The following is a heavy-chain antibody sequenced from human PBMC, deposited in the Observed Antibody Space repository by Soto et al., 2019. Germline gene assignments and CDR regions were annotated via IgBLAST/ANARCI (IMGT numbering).Heavy chain of an antibody. J-gene: IGHJ3*02. CDR1: GFTFSTYA. D-gene: IGHD4-17*01. Sequence: EAQLLESGGGLGQPGGSLRLSCAASGFTFSTYAMSWVRQAPGKGLEWVSAISAGGGSTYYADSVKGRFTISRDNSINTLYMQMNSLRTEDTAVYYCAHPRGYGVFDAYDIWGQGAMVTVSS. V-gene: IGHV3-23*01. CDR3: AHPRGYGVFDAYDI. CDR2: ISAGGGST.